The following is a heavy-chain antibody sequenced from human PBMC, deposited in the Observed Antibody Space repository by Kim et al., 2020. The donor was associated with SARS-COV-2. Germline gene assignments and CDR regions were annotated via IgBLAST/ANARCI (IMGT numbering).Heavy chain of an antibody. Sequence: SETLSLTCAVYGGSFSGYYWSWIRQPPGKGLEWIGEINHSGSTNYNPSLKSRVTISVDTSKNQFSLKLSSVTAADTAVYYCAITYGDYERYWGQGTLVTVSS. D-gene: IGHD4-17*01. CDR2: INHSGST. CDR1: GGSFSGYY. CDR3: AITYGDYERY. J-gene: IGHJ4*02. V-gene: IGHV4-34*01.